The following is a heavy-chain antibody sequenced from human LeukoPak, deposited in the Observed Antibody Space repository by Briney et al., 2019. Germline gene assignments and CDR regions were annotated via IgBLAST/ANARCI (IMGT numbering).Heavy chain of an antibody. CDR3: ARGGRGGLLGYYYYMDV. CDR2: VYHSGGT. CDR1: GGSISTNNW. D-gene: IGHD2-8*02. Sequence: PSGTLSLTCAVSGGSISTNNWWSWVRQPPGKGLEWIGEVYHSGGTNYNASLKSRVTMSLNTSKNQFSLKLSSVTAADTAVYYCARGGRGGLLGYYYYMDVWGKGTTVTISS. V-gene: IGHV4-4*02. J-gene: IGHJ6*03.